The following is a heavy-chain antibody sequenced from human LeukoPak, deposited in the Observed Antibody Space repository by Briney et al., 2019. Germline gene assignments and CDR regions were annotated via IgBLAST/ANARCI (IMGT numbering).Heavy chain of an antibody. Sequence: GGSLRLSCAASGFTFSSYGMHWVRQAPGKGLGWVAFIRRDGSNKYYADSVKGRFTISRDNSKNTLYLQMNSLRAEDTAVYYCAKDSSGWTNYFDYWGQGTLVTVSS. CDR3: AKDSSGWTNYFDY. CDR2: IRRDGSNK. CDR1: GFTFSSYG. D-gene: IGHD6-19*01. V-gene: IGHV3-30*02. J-gene: IGHJ4*02.